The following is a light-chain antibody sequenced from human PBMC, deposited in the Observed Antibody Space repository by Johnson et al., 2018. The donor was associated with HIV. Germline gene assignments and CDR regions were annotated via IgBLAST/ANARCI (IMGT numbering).Light chain of an antibody. J-gene: IGLJ1*01. Sequence: QSLLTQPPSVSAAPGQKVTISCSGSSSNIGNNYVSWYQQLTGTAPKLLIYENNKRPSGIPDRFSGSKSGTSATLGITGLQTGDEADYYCGTWDSSLSAGDVFGTGTKGTVL. CDR1: SSNIGNNY. CDR3: GTWDSSLSAGDV. V-gene: IGLV1-51*02. CDR2: ENN.